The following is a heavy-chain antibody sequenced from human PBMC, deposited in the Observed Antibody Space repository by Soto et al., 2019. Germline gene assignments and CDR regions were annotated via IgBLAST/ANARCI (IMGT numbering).Heavy chain of an antibody. Sequence: GGSLRLSCAASGLTCSSHGMHWVLQDPGKGLEWVAVISYDGSNKYYADSVKGRFTISRDNSKNTLYLQMNSLRAEDTAVYYCAKDWRYCSGGSCYVFYIDYWGQGTLVTVSS. CDR3: AKDWRYCSGGSCYVFYIDY. V-gene: IGHV3-30*18. CDR1: GLTCSSHG. J-gene: IGHJ4*02. D-gene: IGHD2-15*01. CDR2: ISYDGSNK.